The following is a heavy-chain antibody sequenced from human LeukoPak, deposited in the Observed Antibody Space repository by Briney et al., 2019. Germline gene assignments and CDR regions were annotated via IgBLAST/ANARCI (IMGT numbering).Heavy chain of an antibody. CDR2: IYNGVPT. Sequence: SETLSLTCTTSGVSISRFYWGWVRQPPGKGLEWIGNIYNGVPTFFNPSLKSRVTISVDTPKRQFSLQLASVTAADTAVYYCVQTTGWPGFDYWGQGILVTVSS. CDR1: GVSISRFY. D-gene: IGHD6-19*01. V-gene: IGHV4-4*09. CDR3: VQTTGWPGFDY. J-gene: IGHJ4*02.